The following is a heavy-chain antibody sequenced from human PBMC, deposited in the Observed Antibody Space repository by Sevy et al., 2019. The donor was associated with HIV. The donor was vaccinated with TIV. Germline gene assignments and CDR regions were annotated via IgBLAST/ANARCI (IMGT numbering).Heavy chain of an antibody. CDR3: ARGRKTTEEWLEELDYYYGLDV. D-gene: IGHD2-8*01. Sequence: GGSLRLSCAASGFSLTTSDMHWVRQAPGKGLEWVAYVRNDGSNKYYADSVRDRFTISRESSKNTLYLQMNSLRDEDTAIYYCARGRKTTEEWLEELDYYYGLDVWGKGTTVTVSS. CDR2: VRNDGSNK. CDR1: GFSLTTSD. J-gene: IGHJ6*04. V-gene: IGHV3-30*02.